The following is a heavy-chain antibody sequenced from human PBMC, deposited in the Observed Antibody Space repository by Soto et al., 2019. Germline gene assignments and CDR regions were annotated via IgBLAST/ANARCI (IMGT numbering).Heavy chain of an antibody. CDR1: GYTFTSYG. V-gene: IGHV1-18*01. CDR2: ISAYNGNT. D-gene: IGHD1-26*01. Sequence: EASVKVSCKASGYTFTSYGISWVRQAPGQGLEWIGWISAYNGNTNYAQKLQGRVTMTTDTSTSTAYMELRSLRSDDTAVYYCARVGGIAGHDAFDIWGQGTMVTVSS. CDR3: ARVGGIAGHDAFDI. J-gene: IGHJ3*02.